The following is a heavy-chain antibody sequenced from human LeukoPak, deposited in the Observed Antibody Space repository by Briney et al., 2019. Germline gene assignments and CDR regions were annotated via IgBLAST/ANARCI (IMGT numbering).Heavy chain of an antibody. J-gene: IGHJ4*02. Sequence: GGSLRLSCAASGFTLSSHAMSWVRQAPGRGLEWISTFSESSGSAHYADSVKGRFTISRDISKNTLYLQMNSLRAEDTAVYYCARDPSRSWWGYFDYWGQGALVTVSS. CDR1: GFTLSSHA. V-gene: IGHV3-23*01. D-gene: IGHD6-13*01. CDR3: ARDPSRSWWGYFDY. CDR2: FSESSGSA.